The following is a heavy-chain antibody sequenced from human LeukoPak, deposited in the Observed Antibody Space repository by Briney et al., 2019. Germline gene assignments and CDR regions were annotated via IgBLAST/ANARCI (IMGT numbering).Heavy chain of an antibody. CDR1: GFSFSAYY. V-gene: IGHV3-11*01. Sequence: GGSLRLSCAASGFSFSAYYMSWIRQAPGKGLEYVSYISNTGYSKDYADSVKGRFTISRDNAGNSVFLQMNSLRAEDTAVYYCLRDWGIRGLTWRGQGALVTVSS. D-gene: IGHD3-10*01. CDR2: ISNTGYSK. J-gene: IGHJ4*02. CDR3: LRDWGIRGLTW.